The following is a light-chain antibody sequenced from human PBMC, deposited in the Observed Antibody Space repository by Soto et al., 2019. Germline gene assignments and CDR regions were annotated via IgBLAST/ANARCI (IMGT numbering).Light chain of an antibody. CDR2: DAS. Sequence: DIQMIESPSTRSASVGDRVTITCRASQSISTWLAWYKQRPGKAPKLLIYDASSLESGVPSRFGGGGSGTDFTLTISRLEPEDFAVYYCQQYGSSPFTFGPGTKVDIK. V-gene: IGKV1-5*01. CDR3: QQYGSSPFT. J-gene: IGKJ3*01. CDR1: QSISTW.